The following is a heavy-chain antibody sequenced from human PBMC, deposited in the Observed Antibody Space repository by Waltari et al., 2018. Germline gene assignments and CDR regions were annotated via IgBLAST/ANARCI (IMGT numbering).Heavy chain of an antibody. V-gene: IGHV1-69*13. CDR2: IIPIFGTA. Sequence: QVQLVQSGAEVKKPGASVKVSCKASGYTFTSYGISWVRQAPGQGLEWMGGIIPIFGTANYAQKFQGRVTITADESTSTAYMELSSLRSEDTAVYYCAREPLEGGSYDPRSDYWGQGTLVTVSS. J-gene: IGHJ4*02. CDR3: AREPLEGGSYDPRSDY. D-gene: IGHD1-26*01. CDR1: GYTFTSYG.